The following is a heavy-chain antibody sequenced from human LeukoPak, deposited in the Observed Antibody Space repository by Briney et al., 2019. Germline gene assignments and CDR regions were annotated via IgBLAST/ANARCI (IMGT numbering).Heavy chain of an antibody. D-gene: IGHD3-3*01. J-gene: IGHJ5*02. Sequence: SETLSLACTVSGGSISSSSYYWGWVRQPPGKGLEWIGSIYYSGNTYYNPSLKSRVTISVDTSKNQFSLKLSSVTAADTAVYYCARLYDFWSGDHDWFDPWGQGTLVTVSS. V-gene: IGHV4-39*01. CDR2: IYYSGNT. CDR3: ARLYDFWSGDHDWFDP. CDR1: GGSISSSSYY.